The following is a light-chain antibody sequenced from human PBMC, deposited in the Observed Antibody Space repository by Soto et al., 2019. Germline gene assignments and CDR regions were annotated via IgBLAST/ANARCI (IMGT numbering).Light chain of an antibody. CDR2: KAS. CDR1: QTARTW. V-gene: IGKV1-5*03. Sequence: EIQMTQSPSTLSAAVADRVTMTCRASQTARTWLAWFQQKPGKAPKVLIYKASNLESGVPSRFSGSGSGTEFTLTISSLQPDDFATYYCQQYNSFPWTFGQGTKVDVK. CDR3: QQYNSFPWT. J-gene: IGKJ1*01.